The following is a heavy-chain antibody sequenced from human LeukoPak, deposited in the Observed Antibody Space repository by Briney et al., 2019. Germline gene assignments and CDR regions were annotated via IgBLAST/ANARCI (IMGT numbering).Heavy chain of an antibody. CDR1: GFTFSSYW. D-gene: IGHD2-15*01. CDR2: IKQDGSGK. Sequence: GGSLRLSCAASGFTFSSYWMSWVRQAPGKGLEWVANIKQDGSGKYYVDSVKGRFTISRDNAENSLYLQMSSLRAEDTAVYYCARVVVVVAATWFDPWGQGTLVTVSS. J-gene: IGHJ5*02. V-gene: IGHV3-7*03. CDR3: ARVVVVVAATWFDP.